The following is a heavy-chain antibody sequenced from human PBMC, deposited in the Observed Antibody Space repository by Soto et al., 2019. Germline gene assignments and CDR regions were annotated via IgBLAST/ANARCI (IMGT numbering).Heavy chain of an antibody. CDR1: GFTFSSYG. CDR3: ANTLSYSSGPGV. CDR2: ISYDGSNK. J-gene: IGHJ6*02. D-gene: IGHD6-19*01. V-gene: IGHV3-30*18. Sequence: QVQLVESGGGVVQPGRSLRLSCAASGFTFSSYGMHWVRQAPGKGLEWVAVISYDGSNKYYADSVKGRFTISRDNSKNTLYLQMNSLRAEDTAVYYCANTLSYSSGPGVWGQGTTVTVSS.